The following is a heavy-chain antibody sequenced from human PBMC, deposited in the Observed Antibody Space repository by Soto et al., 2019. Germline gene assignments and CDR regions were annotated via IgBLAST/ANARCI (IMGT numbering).Heavy chain of an antibody. CDR2: IKQDGSEK. CDR3: ARVRLNYYFYYGMDD. V-gene: IGHV3-7*05. D-gene: IGHD4-17*01. Sequence: GGSLRLSCAASGFTFSSYWMSWVRQAPGKGLEWVANIKQDGSEKYYVDSVKGRFTISRDNAKNTLYLQMNSLRAEDTDVYYCARVRLNYYFYYGMDDWGQGTTVTVSS. CDR1: GFTFSSYW. J-gene: IGHJ6*01.